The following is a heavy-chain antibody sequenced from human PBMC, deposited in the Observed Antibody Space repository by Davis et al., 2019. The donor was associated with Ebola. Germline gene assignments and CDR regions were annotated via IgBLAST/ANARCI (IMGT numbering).Heavy chain of an antibody. CDR1: GGSFSGYY. CDR3: AREPAARFWGHTWFDP. D-gene: IGHD2-2*01. J-gene: IGHJ5*02. CDR2: INHSGST. Sequence: PSETLSLTCAVYGGSFSGYYWSWIRQPPGKGLEWIGEINHSGSTNYNPSLKSRVTISVDTSKNQFSLKLSSVTAADTAVYYCAREPAARFWGHTWFDPWGQGTLVTVSS. V-gene: IGHV4-34*01.